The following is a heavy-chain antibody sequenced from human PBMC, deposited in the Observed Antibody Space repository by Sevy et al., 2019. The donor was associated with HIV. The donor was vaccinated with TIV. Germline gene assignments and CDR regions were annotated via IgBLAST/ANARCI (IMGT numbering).Heavy chain of an antibody. CDR1: GFTFSSYG. CDR2: ISGSGGST. V-gene: IGHV3-23*01. CDR3: AKTQYCSSTSCRSNYYYYGMDV. Sequence: GGSLRLSCAASGFTFSSYGMHWVRQAPGKGLEWVSAISGSGGSTYYADSVKGRFTISRDNSKNTLYLQMNSLRAEDTAVYYCAKTQYCSSTSCRSNYYYYGMDVWGQGTTVTVSS. D-gene: IGHD2-2*01. J-gene: IGHJ6*02.